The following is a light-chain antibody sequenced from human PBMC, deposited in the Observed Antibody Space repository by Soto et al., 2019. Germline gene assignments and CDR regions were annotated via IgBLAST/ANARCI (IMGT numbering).Light chain of an antibody. V-gene: IGKV1-5*03. J-gene: IGKJ1*01. CDR3: QQYNSYST. Sequence: DIQMTQSPSTLSASVGDRVTITCRASQSISGWLAWYQQKPGKAPKLLIYKASGLESGVPSRFSGSGSGTEFTLTISSLQPDDFATYYCQQYNSYSTFGQGTKVDI. CDR1: QSISGW. CDR2: KAS.